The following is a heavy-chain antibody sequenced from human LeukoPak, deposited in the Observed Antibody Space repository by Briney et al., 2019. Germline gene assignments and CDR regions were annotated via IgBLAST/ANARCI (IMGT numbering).Heavy chain of an antibody. CDR2: IYYSGST. Sequence: SSETLSLTCTVSGGSISSYYWSWIRQPPGKGLEWIGYIYYSGSTNYNPSLKSRVTISVDTSKNQFSLKLSSVTAADTAVYYCARHTFPGYYFDYWGQGTLVTVSS. V-gene: IGHV4-59*08. J-gene: IGHJ4*02. CDR3: ARHTFPGYYFDY. CDR1: GGSISSYY. D-gene: IGHD2-15*01.